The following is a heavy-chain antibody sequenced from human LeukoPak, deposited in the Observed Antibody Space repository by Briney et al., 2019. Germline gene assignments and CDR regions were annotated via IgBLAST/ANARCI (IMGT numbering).Heavy chain of an antibody. Sequence: SETLSLTCTVSGGSLSIYYGSWIPPPPGEGLQWIGYISYSGSSIYISSVKSRVPISVDTCKNQFSLKLMSVTAADAAVYYGARCGSVTYGYKYYFDYWGQGALVTVSS. D-gene: IGHD3-16*01. CDR2: ISYSGSS. CDR1: GGSLSIYY. V-gene: IGHV4-59*08. CDR3: ARCGSVTYGYKYYFDY. J-gene: IGHJ4*02.